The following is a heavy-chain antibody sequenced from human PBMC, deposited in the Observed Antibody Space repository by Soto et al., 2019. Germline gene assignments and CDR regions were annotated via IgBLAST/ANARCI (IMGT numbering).Heavy chain of an antibody. CDR3: ARQEYDSSSALDY. CDR2: TSYDGSSK. Sequence: GSLRLSCAASGFTFSSYAMHWVRQAPGKGLEWVAVTSYDGSSKYYADSVKGRFTISRDNSKNTLYLQVNSLRSEDTAAYYCARQEYDSSSALDYWGRGTLVTVSS. J-gene: IGHJ4*02. D-gene: IGHD6-6*01. CDR1: GFTFSSYA. V-gene: IGHV3-30-3*01.